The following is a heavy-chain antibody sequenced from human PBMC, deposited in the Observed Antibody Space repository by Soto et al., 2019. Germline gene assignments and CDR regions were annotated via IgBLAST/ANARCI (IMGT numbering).Heavy chain of an antibody. CDR3: ARDSGTSDY. J-gene: IGHJ4*02. CDR1: GFTFSRHW. CDR2: IKADGSER. Sequence: GVSLILSCAASGFTFSRHWMTWVRQAPGKGLEWVANIKADGSERYYVDSVKGRFTISRDNAKNSLYLQMHSLRAEDTAVYYCARDSGTSDYWGQGTLVTVSS. V-gene: IGHV3-7*01. D-gene: IGHD1-1*01.